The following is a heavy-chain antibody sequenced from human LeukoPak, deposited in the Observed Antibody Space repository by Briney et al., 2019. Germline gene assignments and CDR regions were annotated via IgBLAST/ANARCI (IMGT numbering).Heavy chain of an antibody. CDR2: ISSSSSYI. Sequence: PGGSLRLSCAASGSTFSSYSMNWVRQAPGKGLEWVSSISSSSSYIYYADSVKGRFTISRDNAKNSLYLQMNSLRAEDTAVYYCARDLGYSYGSEAGAFDYWGQGTLVTVSS. V-gene: IGHV3-21*01. CDR3: ARDLGYSYGSEAGAFDY. D-gene: IGHD5-18*01. J-gene: IGHJ4*02. CDR1: GSTFSSYS.